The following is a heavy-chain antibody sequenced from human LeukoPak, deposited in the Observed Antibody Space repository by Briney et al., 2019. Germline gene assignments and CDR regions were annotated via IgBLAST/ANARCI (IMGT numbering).Heavy chain of an antibody. D-gene: IGHD6-19*01. CDR1: GYTFTSYY. CDR3: ARVSSESHPPPRRAFDI. CDR2: INPSGGST. V-gene: IGHV1-46*01. Sequence: ASVKLLCKASGYTFTSYYMHWVRQAPGQGLEWMGIINPSGGSTSYAQKFQGRVTLTRDTSTSTVYMELSSLRSEDTAVFSCARVSSESHPPPRRAFDIWGQGTMVTVSS. J-gene: IGHJ3*02.